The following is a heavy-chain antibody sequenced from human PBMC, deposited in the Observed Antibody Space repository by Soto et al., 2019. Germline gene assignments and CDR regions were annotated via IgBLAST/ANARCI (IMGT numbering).Heavy chain of an antibody. V-gene: IGHV3-7*03. CDR3: ARDSTAAGAWY. D-gene: IGHD6-13*01. CDR2: IKPDGSGK. Sequence: PGGSLRLSCSASGFTSSSHWMCWIRQVPGRGLEWVANIKPDGSGKYYVDSVKGRFAISRDNAKNSLYLLMTSLRAEDTAVYYCARDSTAAGAWYWGRGTLVTVSS. J-gene: IGHJ4*02. CDR1: GFTSSSHW.